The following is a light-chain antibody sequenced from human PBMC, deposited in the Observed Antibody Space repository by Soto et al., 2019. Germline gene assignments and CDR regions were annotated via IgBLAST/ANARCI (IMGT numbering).Light chain of an antibody. CDR2: SAS. CDR3: QQYESYPLT. J-gene: IGKJ4*01. V-gene: IGKV1-5*03. CDR1: QSVSGW. Sequence: DIQMTQSPSTLSASVGDRVTITCRASQSVSGWLAWDQQKPGKAPELLIYSASTVETGVPSRFSGSGSGTEFTLTISSLRPDDFATYYCQQYESYPLTFGGGTKVEIK.